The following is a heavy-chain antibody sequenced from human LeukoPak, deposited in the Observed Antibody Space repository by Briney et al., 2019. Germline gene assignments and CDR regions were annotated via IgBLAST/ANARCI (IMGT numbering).Heavy chain of an antibody. J-gene: IGHJ4*02. Sequence: PSETLSLTCTVSGGSISSYYWSWIRQPLGKGLEWIGYIYYSGSSNHNPSLKSRVTMSVDTSKNQLSLNLTSVTAADTAVYYCAARERLDWILYWAQGTLVPVSS. CDR1: GGSISSYY. CDR2: IYYSGSS. CDR3: AARERLDWILY. V-gene: IGHV4-59*01. D-gene: IGHD3-9*01.